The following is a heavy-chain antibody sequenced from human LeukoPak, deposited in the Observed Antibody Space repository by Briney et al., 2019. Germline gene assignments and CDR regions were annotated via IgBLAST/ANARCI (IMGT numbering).Heavy chain of an antibody. J-gene: IGHJ4*02. CDR2: IASSGNYF. V-gene: IGHV3-21*01. CDR3: ARGASEWFGESTI. D-gene: IGHD3-10*01. Sequence: WIRQPPGKGLEWVASIASSGNYFYYADSLQGRFIISRDNAKNSLYLQMNRLRADDTAVYYCARGASEWFGESTIWGQGTPVTVSS.